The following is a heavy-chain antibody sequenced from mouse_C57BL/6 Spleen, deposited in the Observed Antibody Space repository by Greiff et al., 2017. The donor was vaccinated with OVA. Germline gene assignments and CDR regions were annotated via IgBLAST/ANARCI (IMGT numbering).Heavy chain of an antibody. Sequence: VQLQESGPELVKPGASVKLPCKASVYTFTDYNMDWVKQSHGKSLEWIGDINPNNGGTIYNQKFKGKATLTVDKSSSTAYMELRSLTSEDTAVYYCARSIPWYFDVWGTGTTVTVSS. V-gene: IGHV1-18*01. CDR2: INPNNGGT. CDR3: ARSIPWYFDV. CDR1: VYTFTDYN. J-gene: IGHJ1*03.